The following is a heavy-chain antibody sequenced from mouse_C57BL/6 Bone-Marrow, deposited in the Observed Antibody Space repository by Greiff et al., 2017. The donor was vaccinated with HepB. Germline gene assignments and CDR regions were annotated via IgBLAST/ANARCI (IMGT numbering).Heavy chain of an antibody. CDR2: IYPRDGST. V-gene: IGHV1-85*01. D-gene: IGHD1-1*01. J-gene: IGHJ2*01. Sequence: QVHVKQSGPELVKPGASVKLSCKASGYTFTSYDINWVKQRPGQGLEWIGWIYPRDGSTKYNEKFKGKATLTVDTSSSTAYMELHSLTSEDSAVYFCARVTTVVYFDYWGQGTTLTVSS. CDR3: ARVTTVVYFDY. CDR1: GYTFTSYD.